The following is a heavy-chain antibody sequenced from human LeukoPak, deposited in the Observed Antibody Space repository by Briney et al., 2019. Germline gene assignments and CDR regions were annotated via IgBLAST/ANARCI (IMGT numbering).Heavy chain of an antibody. V-gene: IGHV4-39*07. CDR2: IYNSGST. CDR3: ARDPIRGKDAFDI. Sequence: SETLSLTCTVSGVSISSSSYYWGWIRQPPGKGLEWIGTIYNSGSTYYNPSLGSRVTMSVDTSKSQFSLKLDSVTAADTAVYFCARDPIRGKDAFDIWGQGTQVTVSS. J-gene: IGHJ3*02. CDR1: GVSISSSSYY. D-gene: IGHD3-10*01.